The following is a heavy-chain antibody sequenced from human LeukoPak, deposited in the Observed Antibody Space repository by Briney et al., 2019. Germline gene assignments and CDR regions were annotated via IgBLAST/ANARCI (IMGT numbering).Heavy chain of an antibody. CDR1: GGSTKIENYY. Sequence: SATLSLTCTVSGGSTKIENYYWAWIRQSPGKGLEWMGGMHYTGNSKSSPSLKGRVTLSIDTSKNEISLKLTSVTAADTAVYYCARGLYCVGDSCYLGNYFDYWGQGTLVTVSS. CDR3: ARGLYCVGDSCYLGNYFDY. D-gene: IGHD2-15*01. CDR2: MHYTGNS. J-gene: IGHJ4*02. V-gene: IGHV4-39*07.